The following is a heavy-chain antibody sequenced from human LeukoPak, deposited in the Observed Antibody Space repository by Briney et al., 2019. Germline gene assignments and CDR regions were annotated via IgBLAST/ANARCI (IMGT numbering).Heavy chain of an antibody. D-gene: IGHD6-13*01. J-gene: IGHJ4*02. CDR3: AREVGGGINYFDY. Sequence: GGSLRLSCAASGFTFSSYAMHWVRQAPGKGLEWVAVISYDGSNKYYADSVKGRFTISRDNSKNTLYLQMNSLRAEDTAVYYCAREVGGGINYFDYWGQGTLVTVSS. V-gene: IGHV3-30-3*01. CDR2: ISYDGSNK. CDR1: GFTFSSYA.